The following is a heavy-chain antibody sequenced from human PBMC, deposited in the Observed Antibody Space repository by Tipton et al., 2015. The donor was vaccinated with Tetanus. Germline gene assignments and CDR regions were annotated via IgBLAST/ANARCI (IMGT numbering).Heavy chain of an antibody. J-gene: IGHJ4*02. V-gene: IGHV4-39*07. CDR3: ARTSGYMYSDC. CDR1: GGSISNSEYY. Sequence: TLSLTCSLSGGSISNSEYYWAWIRQPPGKGLEWIGSVFDSGTSYYNPSLKSRVTISVDTSKNHFSLRLSSVTSADTAVYYCARTSGYMYSDCWGQGTLVTASS. D-gene: IGHD3-3*01. CDR2: VFDSGTS.